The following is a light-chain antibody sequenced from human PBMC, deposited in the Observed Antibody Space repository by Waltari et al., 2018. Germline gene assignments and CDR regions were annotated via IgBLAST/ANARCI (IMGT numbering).Light chain of an antibody. J-gene: IGKJ3*01. CDR2: GAS. CDR3: QKYNSALFT. V-gene: IGKV1-27*01. Sequence: DIQMTQSPSSLSASVGDTVPITCRASQVISNYLAWYQQKPGKVPKLLIFGASRLQPGVPSRFIGSGSGTHFTLTITTLQPEDVATYYCQKYNSALFTFGPGTKVHI. CDR1: QVISNY.